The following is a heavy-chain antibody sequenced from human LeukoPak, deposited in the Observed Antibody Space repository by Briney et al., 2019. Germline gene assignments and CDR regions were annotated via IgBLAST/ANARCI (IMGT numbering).Heavy chain of an antibody. Sequence: PGGSLRLSCAASGFTFGDYGMSWVRQAPGKGLEWVSGINWNGGSTGCADSVKGRFTISRDNAKNSLYLRMNSLRAEDTALYYCATFRGYDYYFDYWGQGTLVTVSS. J-gene: IGHJ4*02. CDR1: GFTFGDYG. D-gene: IGHD5-12*01. CDR3: ATFRGYDYYFDY. V-gene: IGHV3-20*04. CDR2: INWNGGST.